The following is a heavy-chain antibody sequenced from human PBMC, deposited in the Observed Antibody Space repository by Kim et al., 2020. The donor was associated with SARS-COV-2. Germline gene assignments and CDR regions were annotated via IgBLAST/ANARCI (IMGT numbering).Heavy chain of an antibody. CDR2: IYYSGST. J-gene: IGHJ4*02. D-gene: IGHD5-18*01. CDR3: ARQDTAMAFDY. Sequence: SETLSLTCTVSGGSISSYYWSWIRQPPGKGLEWIGYIYYSGSTNYNPSLKSRVTISVDTSKNQFSLKLSSVTAADTAVYYCARQDTAMAFDYWGQGTLVTVSS. V-gene: IGHV4-59*01. CDR1: GGSISSYY.